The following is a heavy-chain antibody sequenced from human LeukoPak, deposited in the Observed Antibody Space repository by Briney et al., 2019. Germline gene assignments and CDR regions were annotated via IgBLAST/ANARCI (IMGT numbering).Heavy chain of an antibody. V-gene: IGHV4-39*07. CDR3: ARDSLDSGYYSDY. J-gene: IGHJ4*02. CDR2: IYYSGST. D-gene: IGHD3-22*01. CDR1: GGSISSSSYY. Sequence: SETLSLTCTVSGGSISSSSYYWGWIRQPPGKGLEWIGSIYYSGSTYYNPSLKSRVTISVDTSKNQFSLKLSSVTAADTAVYYCARDSLDSGYYSDYWGQGTLVTVSS.